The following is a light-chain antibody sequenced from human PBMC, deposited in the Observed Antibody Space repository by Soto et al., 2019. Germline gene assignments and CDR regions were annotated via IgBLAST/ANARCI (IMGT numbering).Light chain of an antibody. CDR1: QSFNSW. V-gene: IGKV1-5*03. J-gene: IGKJ4*01. CDR3: QQYNTYVN. CDR2: LAS. Sequence: DIQRTQSHSTLSASVGDRVPSTCLARQSFNSWLAWYQQKPWKARKLLIYLASSLESGVPSRFSGSGSGTEFTLTISSLQSDDFATYYCQQYNTYVNFGGGTKVESK.